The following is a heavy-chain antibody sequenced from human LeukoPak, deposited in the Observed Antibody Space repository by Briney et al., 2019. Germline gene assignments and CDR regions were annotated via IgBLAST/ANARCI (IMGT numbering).Heavy chain of an antibody. CDR3: ARGRGPPSYYYGMDV. V-gene: IGHV4-59*01. CDR2: IYYSGST. CDR1: GGSISSYY. J-gene: IGHJ6*02. Sequence: PSETLSLTCTVSGGSISSYYWSWIRQPPGKGLEWIGYIYYSGSTNYNPSLKSRVTISVDTSKNQFSLKLSSVTAADTAVYYCARGRGPPSYYYGMDVWGQGTTVTVSS.